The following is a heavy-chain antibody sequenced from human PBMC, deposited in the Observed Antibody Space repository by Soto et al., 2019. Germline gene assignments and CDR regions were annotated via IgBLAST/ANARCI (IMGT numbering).Heavy chain of an antibody. J-gene: IGHJ4*02. CDR3: ASSASPDAY. V-gene: IGHV3-48*01. Sequence: EVQLVESGGGLVQPGGSLRLSCVASGFFFNSYSMNWVRQAPGKGLEWISYINSGSTSVFYADSVKGRFTIPRDNAKNSLYLQMNSLRAEDTAVYYCASSASPDAYWGQGTLVTVSS. D-gene: IGHD1-26*01. CDR2: INSGSTSV. CDR1: GFFFNSYS.